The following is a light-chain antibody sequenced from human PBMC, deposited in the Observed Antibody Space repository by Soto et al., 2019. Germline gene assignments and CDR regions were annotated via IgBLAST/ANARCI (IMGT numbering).Light chain of an antibody. Sequence: EMVLTQSPATLSLSPGERATLSCRAIQSVSSYLAWYQQKPGQAPRLLIYDASNRATGIPARFSGSGYGTDFTLTISSLENEDVAVYYCQQRSNWPPTFGGGTKVGIK. V-gene: IGKV3-11*01. CDR3: QQRSNWPPT. CDR1: QSVSSY. J-gene: IGKJ4*01. CDR2: DAS.